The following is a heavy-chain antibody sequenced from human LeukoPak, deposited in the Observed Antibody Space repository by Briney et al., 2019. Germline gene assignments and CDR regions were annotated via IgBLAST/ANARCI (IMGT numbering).Heavy chain of an antibody. J-gene: IGHJ4*02. CDR1: GFTFSSYA. CDR3: AKPLHYDILTGYGY. CDR2: ISGSGGST. D-gene: IGHD3-9*01. Sequence: PGGSLRLSCAASGFTFSSYAMSWVRQAPGKGLEWVSAISGSGGSTYYADSVKGRFTISRDNSKNTLYLQMNSLRAEDTAVYYCAKPLHYDILTGYGYWGQGTLVTVSS. V-gene: IGHV3-23*01.